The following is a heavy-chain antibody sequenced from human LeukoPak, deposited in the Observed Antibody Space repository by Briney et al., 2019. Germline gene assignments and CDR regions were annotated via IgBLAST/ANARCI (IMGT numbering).Heavy chain of an antibody. CDR1: GFTFSCYA. CDR2: ISGSGGST. J-gene: IGHJ4*02. Sequence: PGGSLRLSCAASGFTFSCYAMSWVRQAPGEGLEWVSAISGSGGSTYYADSVKGRFTISRDNSKNTLYLQMNSLRAEDTAVYYCAKLAGYSSHFDYWGQGTLVSVSS. CDR3: AKLAGYSSHFDY. V-gene: IGHV3-23*01. D-gene: IGHD6-19*01.